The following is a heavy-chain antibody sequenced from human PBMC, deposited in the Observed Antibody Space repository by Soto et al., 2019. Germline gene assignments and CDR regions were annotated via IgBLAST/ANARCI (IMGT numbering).Heavy chain of an antibody. CDR1: GFTFRDHY. Sequence: GGSLRLSCAASGFTFRDHYMGWVRQARGNGLEWAERIIDSPDRDTTDYAAPVTDTFIISRNDSKNLLSLHMNSLKTVLSDVYCFTREASQSWFDFCGQGTLFTVSS. V-gene: IGHV3-72*01. J-gene: IGHJ4*02. CDR3: TREASQSWFDF. CDR2: IIDSPDRDTT.